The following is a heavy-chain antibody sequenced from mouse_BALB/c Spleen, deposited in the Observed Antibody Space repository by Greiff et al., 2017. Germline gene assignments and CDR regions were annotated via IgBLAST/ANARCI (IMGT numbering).Heavy chain of an antibody. CDR1: GYSFTGYN. V-gene: IGHV1-39*01. CDR2: IDPYYGGT. D-gene: IGHD2-3*01. J-gene: IGHJ1*01. CDR3: ARRDGYNWYFDV. Sequence: EVQLQESGPELVKPGASVKISCKASGYSFTGYNMNWVKQSNGKSLEWIGNIDPYYGGTSYNQKFKGKATLTVDKSSSTAYMQLKSLTSEDSAVYYCARRDGYNWYFDVWGAGTTVTVSA.